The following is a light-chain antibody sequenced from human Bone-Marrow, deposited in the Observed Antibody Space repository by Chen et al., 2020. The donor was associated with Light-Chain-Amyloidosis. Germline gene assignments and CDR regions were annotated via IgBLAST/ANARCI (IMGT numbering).Light chain of an antibody. J-gene: IGLJ2*01. V-gene: IGLV3-25*03. CDR3: QAADSSGTYEVI. Sequence: SYELTQPPSVSVSPGQTARITCSGDDLPTKYAYWYQQKPGQAPVLVIHRDTERPSGISARFSGSSSGTTATLTSSGVQAEDEADYRCQAADSSGTYEVICGGGTKLTVL. CDR2: RDT. CDR1: DLPTKY.